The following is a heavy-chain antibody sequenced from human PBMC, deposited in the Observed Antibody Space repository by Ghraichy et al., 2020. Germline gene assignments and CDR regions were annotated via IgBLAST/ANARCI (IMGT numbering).Heavy chain of an antibody. D-gene: IGHD2-2*01. CDR1: GASINGYY. V-gene: IGHV4-59*01. J-gene: IGHJ5*02. Sequence: ESLNISCTVSGASINGYYWSWIRQAPGKGLEWIGSIYYSGSTNYNPSLKSRVTISADTSKTQFSLKLRSVTTADTAVYYCARDFSSSWYWFDPWGQGTLVTVSS. CDR3: ARDFSSSWYWFDP. CDR2: IYYSGST.